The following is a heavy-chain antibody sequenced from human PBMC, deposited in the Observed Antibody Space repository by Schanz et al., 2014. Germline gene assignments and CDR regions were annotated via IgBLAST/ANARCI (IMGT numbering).Heavy chain of an antibody. CDR3: ARKVVATIGGYYDN. CDR1: GFSFSSYA. CDR2: ISGSGAST. D-gene: IGHD5-12*01. J-gene: IGHJ4*02. V-gene: IGHV3-23*04. Sequence: EAHLVESGGGLVQPGGSLRLSCATSGFSFSSYAINWVRQAPGKGLEWVSGISGSGASTYYADSVKGRFTISRDNSKNTLYLQMNSLRAEDTAVYYCARKVVATIGGYYDNWGQGTLVIVSS.